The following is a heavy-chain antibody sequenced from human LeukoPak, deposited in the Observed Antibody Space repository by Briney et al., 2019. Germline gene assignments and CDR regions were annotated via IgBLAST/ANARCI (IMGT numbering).Heavy chain of an antibody. V-gene: IGHV1-8*03. Sequence: ASVKVSCKASGYTFTSYDISWVRQATGQGLEWMGWMNPNNGNRGYAQKFQGRGTITRNTSISTAYMELSSLRSEDTAVYYCARGTSIAATGIDYWGQGTLVTVSS. J-gene: IGHJ4*02. CDR2: MNPNNGNR. CDR1: GYTFTSYD. D-gene: IGHD6-13*01. CDR3: ARGTSIAATGIDY.